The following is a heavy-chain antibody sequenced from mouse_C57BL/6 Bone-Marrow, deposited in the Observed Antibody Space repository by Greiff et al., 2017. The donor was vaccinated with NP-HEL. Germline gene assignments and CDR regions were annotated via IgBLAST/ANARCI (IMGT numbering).Heavy chain of an antibody. CDR2: ISSGSSTI. J-gene: IGHJ2*01. CDR1: GFTFSDYG. D-gene: IGHD1-1*01. Sequence: EVQLVESGGGLVKPGGSLKLSCAASGFTFSDYGMHWVRQAPEKGLEWVGYISSGSSTIYYADTVKGRVTIPRDKAKNTLFLQIHRLRSEDTAMYYCARSSPYYFDYWGQGTTLTVSS. CDR3: ARSSPYYFDY. V-gene: IGHV5-17*01.